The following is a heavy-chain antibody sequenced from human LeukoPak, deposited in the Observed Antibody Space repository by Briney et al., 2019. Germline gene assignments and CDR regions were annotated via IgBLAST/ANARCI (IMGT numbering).Heavy chain of an antibody. CDR2: IWYDGSNK. CDR1: GFTFSSYG. V-gene: IGHV3-33*01. J-gene: IGHJ6*02. CDR3: ARVVNPYYYYGMDV. Sequence: GRSLRLSCAASGFTFSSYGMHWVRQAQGKGLEWVAVIWYDGSNKYYADSVKGRFTISIDNSKNTLYLQMNSLRAEDTAVYYCARVVNPYYYYGMDVWGQGTTVTVSS. D-gene: IGHD3-22*01.